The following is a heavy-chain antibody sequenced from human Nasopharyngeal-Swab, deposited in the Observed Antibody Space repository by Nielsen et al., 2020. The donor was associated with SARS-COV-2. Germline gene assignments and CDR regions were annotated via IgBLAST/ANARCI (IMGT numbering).Heavy chain of an antibody. V-gene: IGHV1-18*01. CDR2: LSAHMGNT. D-gene: IGHD3-10*01. CDR3: ARDVEWFGELVQRVAENDGFDI. J-gene: IGHJ3*02. CDR1: RYIFISYY. Sequence: SVNVSCQASRYIFISYYIRWVRQAPGQSLEWMGWLSAHMGNTNYAQKLQGKVTMTTDTSTSTAYMELRSLRSDDTAVYYCARDVEWFGELVQRVAENDGFDIWGQGTMVTVSS.